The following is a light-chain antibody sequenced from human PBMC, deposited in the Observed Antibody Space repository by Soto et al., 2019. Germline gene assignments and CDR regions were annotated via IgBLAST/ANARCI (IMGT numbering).Light chain of an antibody. J-gene: IGKJ4*01. V-gene: IGKV3D-15*01. Sequence: EIVMTQSPATLSVSPGERATLSCRASQSVSSNLAWYQQNPGQAPSLLIYDIPARATGIPTRFSGSGSGTEFTLTISSLQSEDFAVYYCQQYNGWPLTFGGGTKVEIK. CDR1: QSVSSN. CDR3: QQYNGWPLT. CDR2: DIP.